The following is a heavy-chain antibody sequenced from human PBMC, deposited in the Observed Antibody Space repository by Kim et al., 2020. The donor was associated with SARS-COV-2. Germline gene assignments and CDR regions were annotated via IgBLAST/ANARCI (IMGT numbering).Heavy chain of an antibody. CDR2: IYYSRST. J-gene: IGHJ6*03. D-gene: IGHD1-7*01. Sequence: SETLSLTCTVSGGSFSSCSYCWVWLRQRPGMGWVWIGSIYYSRSTYDNPTLKRLVTISANTYKTQFLLKLSSGTAAATAVYYWASHAWYYRDYMDLGGEG. CDR3: ASHAWYYRDYMDL. CDR1: GGSFSSCSYC. V-gene: IGHV4-39*01.